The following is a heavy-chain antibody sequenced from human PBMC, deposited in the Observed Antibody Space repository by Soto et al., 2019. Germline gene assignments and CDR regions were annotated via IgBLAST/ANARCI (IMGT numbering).Heavy chain of an antibody. Sequence: GGSLRLSCAASGFTFSSYAMSWVRQAPGKGLEWVSAISGSGGSTYYADSVKGRFTISRDNSKHPLYPQMNSLRAEDTAVYYCAKEPKLTWPPFDYWGQGTLVTVSS. CDR3: AKEPKLTWPPFDY. CDR2: ISGSGGST. J-gene: IGHJ4*02. D-gene: IGHD3-9*01. V-gene: IGHV3-23*01. CDR1: GFTFSSYA.